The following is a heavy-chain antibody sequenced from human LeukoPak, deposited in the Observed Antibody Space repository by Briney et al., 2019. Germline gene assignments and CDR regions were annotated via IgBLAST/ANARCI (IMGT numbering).Heavy chain of an antibody. J-gene: IGHJ5*02. V-gene: IGHV6-1*01. CDR2: TYYRSTWYN. CDR3: ARGLTQYDCFDP. Sequence: SQTLSLTCAISGDSVSSNSVTWNWIRQSPSRGLEWLGRTYYRSTWYNDYAVSVRGRITVNPNTSKNQFSLHLNSVTPEDTAVYYCARGLTQYDCFDPWGQGILVTVSS. CDR1: GDSVSSNSVT. D-gene: IGHD2-2*01.